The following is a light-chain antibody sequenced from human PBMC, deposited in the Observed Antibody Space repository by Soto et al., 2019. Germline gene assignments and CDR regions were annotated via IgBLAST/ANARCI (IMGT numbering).Light chain of an antibody. Sequence: MTQSPSSLSASEGDRVTITCRASQSISSYLNWYQQKPGKAPKLLIYAASSLQSGVPSRFSGSGSGTDFTLTISILQAGDVAVYYCLHYYTVPRPFGQVTKVDIK. V-gene: IGKV1-39*01. CDR2: AAS. CDR1: QSISSY. J-gene: IGKJ1*01. CDR3: LHYYTVPRP.